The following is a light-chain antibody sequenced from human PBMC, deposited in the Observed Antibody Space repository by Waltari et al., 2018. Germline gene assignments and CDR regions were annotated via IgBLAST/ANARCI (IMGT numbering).Light chain of an antibody. V-gene: IGLV2-8*01. J-gene: IGLJ2*01. CDR1: STDIGVYNY. CDR3: ASFAGSNTL. Sequence: QSALTQPPSASGSPGQSVTISCTGTSTDIGVYNYVSWYQQHPGKAPKLLIYEVSERPAGGPDRFSGSKSGITASLTVFGLQTEDEADYYCASFAGSNTLFGGGTKLTVL. CDR2: EVS.